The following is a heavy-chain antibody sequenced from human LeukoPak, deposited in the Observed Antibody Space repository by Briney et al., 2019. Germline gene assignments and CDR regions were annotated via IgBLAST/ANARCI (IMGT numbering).Heavy chain of an antibody. D-gene: IGHD3-10*01. V-gene: IGHV5-51*01. Sequence: GESLKISCQGSGYSFTNYWIGWVRQMPGKGLEWMGIIYPGDSDTRYSPSFQGQVTISADKSISTAYLQWSSLKASDTAMYYCARLAHGFSPYYYYYMDVWGKGTTVTVSS. CDR1: GYSFTNYW. CDR3: ARLAHGFSPYYYYYMDV. J-gene: IGHJ6*03. CDR2: IYPGDSDT.